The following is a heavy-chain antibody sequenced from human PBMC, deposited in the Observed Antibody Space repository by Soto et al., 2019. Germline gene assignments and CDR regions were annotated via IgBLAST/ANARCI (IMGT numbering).Heavy chain of an antibody. CDR2: IYYSGST. V-gene: IGHV4-59*08. CDR1: GGSISNYY. J-gene: IGHJ4*02. Sequence: QVQLQESGPGLVKPSETLSLTCTVSGGSISNYYWSWIRQPPGKGLEWIGYIYYSGSTNYNPSLKRRVTISVDTSKNQFSLKLSSVTAADTAVYYCARRYGGTFDYWGQGTLVTVSS. CDR3: ARRYGGTFDY. D-gene: IGHD2-15*01.